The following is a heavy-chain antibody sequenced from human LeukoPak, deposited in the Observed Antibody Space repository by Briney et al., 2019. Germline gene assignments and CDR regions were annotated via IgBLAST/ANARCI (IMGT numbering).Heavy chain of an antibody. CDR1: GGSFSGYY. J-gene: IGHJ6*03. CDR3: ARASSGYSGYGPGSYYYYMDV. CDR2: INHSGST. Sequence: SETLSLTCAVYGGSFSGYYWSWIRQPPGKGLEWIGEINHSGSTNYNPSLKSRVTISVDTSKNQFSLKLSSVPAADTAVYYCARASSGYSGYGPGSYYYYMDVWGKGTTVTVSS. V-gene: IGHV4-34*01. D-gene: IGHD5-12*01.